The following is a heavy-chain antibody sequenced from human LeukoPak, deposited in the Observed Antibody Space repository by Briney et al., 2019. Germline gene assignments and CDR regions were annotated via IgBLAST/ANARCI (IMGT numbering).Heavy chain of an antibody. CDR1: GYTFTGYY. D-gene: IGHD6-13*01. Sequence: GASVKVSCKASGYTFTGYYMHWVRQAPGQGLEWMGWINPNSGGTNYAQKFQGRVTMTRDTSISTAYMELSRLRSDDTAAYYCAKAYSSSWFMDYWGQGTLVTVSS. J-gene: IGHJ4*02. CDR3: AKAYSSSWFMDY. V-gene: IGHV1-2*02. CDR2: INPNSGGT.